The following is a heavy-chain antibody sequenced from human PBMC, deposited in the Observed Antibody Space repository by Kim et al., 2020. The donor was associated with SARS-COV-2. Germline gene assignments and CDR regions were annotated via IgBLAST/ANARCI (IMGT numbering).Heavy chain of an antibody. CDR1: GGSFSGYY. J-gene: IGHJ4*02. D-gene: IGHD4-17*01. Sequence: SETLSLTCAVYGGSFSGYYWSWIRQPPGKGLEWIGEINHSGSTNYNPSLKSRVTISVDTSKNQFSLKLSSVTAADTAVYYCARRPPYGQRRQYYFDYWGQGTLVTVSS. CDR2: INHSGST. V-gene: IGHV4-34*01. CDR3: ARRPPYGQRRQYYFDY.